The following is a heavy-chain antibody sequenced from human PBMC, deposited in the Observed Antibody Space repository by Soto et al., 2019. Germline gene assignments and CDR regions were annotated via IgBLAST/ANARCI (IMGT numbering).Heavy chain of an antibody. CDR2: IYYSGST. J-gene: IGHJ3*02. V-gene: IGHV4-59*01. Sequence: SETLSLTCTVSGGSISSYYWSWIRQPPGKGLEWIGYIYYSGSTNYNPSLKSRVTISVDTSKNQFSLKLSSVTAADTAVYYCARMDRLWFGDNKGAFDIWGQGTMVT. D-gene: IGHD3-10*01. CDR3: ARMDRLWFGDNKGAFDI. CDR1: GGSISSYY.